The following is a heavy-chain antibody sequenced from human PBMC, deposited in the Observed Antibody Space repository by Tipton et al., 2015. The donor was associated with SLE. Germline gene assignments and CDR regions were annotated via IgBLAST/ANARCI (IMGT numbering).Heavy chain of an antibody. CDR3: ARDLGCDFDY. V-gene: IGHV4-59*12. CDR1: GGSISNSY. Sequence: LRLSCTVSGGSISNSYWTWIRQPPGKGLEWIGSIYYSGSTYYNPSLKSRVTISVDTSKNQFSLKLSSVTAADTAVYYCARDLGCDFDYWGQGTLVTVSS. CDR2: IYYSGST. D-gene: IGHD6-19*01. J-gene: IGHJ4*02.